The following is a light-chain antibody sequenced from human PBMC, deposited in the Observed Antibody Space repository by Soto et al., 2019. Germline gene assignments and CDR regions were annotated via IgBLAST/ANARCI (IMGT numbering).Light chain of an antibody. V-gene: IGKV3-20*01. CDR2: GAS. CDR3: QQNGSSGGYN. Sequence: EIVLTQSPGTLSLSPGERATLSCRASQSVTSTYLAWYQQKPGQAPRLLIYGASSRATGIPDKFSGSGSGAHFTLTISRLEPEDFAVYYCQQNGSSGGYNFGQATKLEIK. CDR1: QSVTSTY. J-gene: IGKJ2*01.